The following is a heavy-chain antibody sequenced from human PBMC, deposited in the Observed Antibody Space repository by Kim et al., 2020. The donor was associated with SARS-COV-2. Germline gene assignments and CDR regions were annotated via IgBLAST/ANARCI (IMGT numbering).Heavy chain of an antibody. CDR1: GFTFSMYW. CDR2: IGADGTTT. CDR3: AGSFFGESGY. J-gene: IGHJ4*02. Sequence: GGSLRLSCAASGFTFSMYWMHWVHQAPGKGLVWVSRIGADGTTTNYADSVEGRFTISRDNAKNTLYLQMNSLRAEDTAIYYCAGSFFGESGYWGQGTLVTVSS. V-gene: IGHV3-74*01. D-gene: IGHD3-10*01.